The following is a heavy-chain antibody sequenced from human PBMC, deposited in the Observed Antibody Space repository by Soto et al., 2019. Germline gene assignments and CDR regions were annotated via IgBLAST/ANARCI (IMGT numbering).Heavy chain of an antibody. D-gene: IGHD1-1*01. Sequence: SETLSLTCTVSGGSPSSSSYYWGWLRQPPGKGLEWIGSIYYSGSTYYNPSLRSRVTISVDTSKNQFSLKLSSVTAADTAVYYCARHSLTGTTLEFDYWGQGTLVTVSS. CDR3: ARHSLTGTTLEFDY. J-gene: IGHJ4*02. V-gene: IGHV4-39*01. CDR2: IYYSGST. CDR1: GGSPSSSSYY.